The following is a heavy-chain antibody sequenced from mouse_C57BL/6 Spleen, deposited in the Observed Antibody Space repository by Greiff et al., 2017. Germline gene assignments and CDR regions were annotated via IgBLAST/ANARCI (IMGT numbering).Heavy chain of an antibody. CDR2: IHPNSGST. J-gene: IGHJ3*01. CDR3: ATPIYYGNYNPAWFAY. CDR1: GYTFTSYW. V-gene: IGHV1-64*01. D-gene: IGHD2-1*01. Sequence: QVQLQQPGAELVKPGASVKLSCKASGYTFTSYWMHWVKQRPGQGLEWIGMIHPNSGSTNYNEKFKSKATLTVDKSYSTAYMQLSSLTSEDSAVYYCATPIYYGNYNPAWFAYWGQGTLVTVSA.